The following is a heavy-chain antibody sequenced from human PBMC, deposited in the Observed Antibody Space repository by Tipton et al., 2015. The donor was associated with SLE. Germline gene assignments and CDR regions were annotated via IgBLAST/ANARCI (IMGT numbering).Heavy chain of an antibody. CDR2: IKEDGSEK. CDR1: GFTFSSSW. V-gene: IGHV3-7*01. J-gene: IGHJ4*02. Sequence: GSLRLSCAASGFTFSSSWMNWVRQAPGKGLEWVANIKEDGSEKHYVDSVKDRLTISRDNAKNSLYLQMNSLRAEDTAVYYCARGKNYFDYWGQGTLTTVSS. CDR3: ARGKNYFDY.